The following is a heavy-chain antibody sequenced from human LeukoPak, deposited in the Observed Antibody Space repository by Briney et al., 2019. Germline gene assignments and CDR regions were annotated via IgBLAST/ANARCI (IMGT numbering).Heavy chain of an antibody. J-gene: IGHJ4*02. V-gene: IGHV5-51*01. CDR2: IYPGDSDT. CDR1: GYSFTSYW. Sequence: GESLKISCKGSGYSFTSYWIGWVRQMPGKGLEWMGIIYPGDSDTRYSPSFQGQVTISADKSISTAYLQWSSLKASDTAMYYCARINSPYYDFWSGYYSLWGQGTLVTVSS. D-gene: IGHD3-3*01. CDR3: ARINSPYYDFWSGYYSL.